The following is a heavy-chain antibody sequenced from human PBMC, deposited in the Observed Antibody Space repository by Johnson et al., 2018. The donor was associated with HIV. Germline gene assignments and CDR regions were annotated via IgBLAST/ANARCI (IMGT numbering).Heavy chain of an antibody. D-gene: IGHD3-22*01. J-gene: IGHJ3*02. CDR2: IKQDGSES. CDR1: GFTVSSNY. CDR3: ARDSRISLIVVVSRGGFDI. Sequence: VQLVKSGGGVFQPGRSLRLSCAASGFTVSSNYMSWVRQAPGKGLEWVGSIKQDGSESYYVDSVKGRFTISRDNAKNSLYLQMNSLRAEDTAVYYCARDSRISLIVVVSRGGFDIWGQGTMVTVSS. V-gene: IGHV3-7*01.